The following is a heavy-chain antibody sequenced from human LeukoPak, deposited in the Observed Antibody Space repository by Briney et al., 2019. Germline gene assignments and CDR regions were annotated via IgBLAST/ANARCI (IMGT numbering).Heavy chain of an antibody. CDR3: ARGVNGGYFDF. J-gene: IGHJ4*02. CDR2: ISSSSSYI. V-gene: IGHV3-21*01. Sequence: GGSLRLSCAASGFTFTNYNMNWVRQAPGKGLEWVSSISSSSSYIYYADSVKGRFTISRDNAKNSPSLQMNSLRAEDTAVYYCARGVNGGYFDFWGQGTLVAVSP. D-gene: IGHD4-23*01. CDR1: GFTFTNYN.